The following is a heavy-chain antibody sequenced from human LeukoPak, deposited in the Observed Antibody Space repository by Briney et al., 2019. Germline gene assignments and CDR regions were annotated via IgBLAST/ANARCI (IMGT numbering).Heavy chain of an antibody. CDR1: VYSLTNYY. D-gene: IGHD5-12*01. Sequence: GASVKVSCKAFVYSLTNYYVHWVRQAPGQGLEWMGEINPSGGSTSYAQKFQGRITVTRDTYTNTVYMDLSSLRSEDTATYYCARGAPTTRIGAGRFDYWGQGPLLTVAS. J-gene: IGHJ4*02. V-gene: IGHV1-46*01. CDR2: INPSGGST. CDR3: ARGAPTTRIGAGRFDY.